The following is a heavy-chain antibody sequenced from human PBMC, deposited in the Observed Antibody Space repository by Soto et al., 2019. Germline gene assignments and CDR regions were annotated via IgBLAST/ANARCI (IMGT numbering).Heavy chain of an antibody. J-gene: IGHJ5*02. Sequence: EVHLVESGGGLVKPGGSLRLSCAASGYTFSNAWMSWVRQAPGKGLEWVGRIKSKTDGGTTDYAGPVKGRFTISRDDSKNTRNVQMSRLKTEDTAVYYCTTVIPKGKWELGPWCRGTLVTVSS. CDR2: IKSKTDGGTT. D-gene: IGHD1-26*01. CDR3: TTVIPKGKWELGP. CDR1: GYTFSNAW. V-gene: IGHV3-15*05.